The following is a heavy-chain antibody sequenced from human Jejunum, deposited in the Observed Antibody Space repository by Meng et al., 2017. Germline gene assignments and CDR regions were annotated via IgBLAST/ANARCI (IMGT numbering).Heavy chain of an antibody. CDR1: GASISGADYY. CDR3: ARVGAILNTGEIDY. J-gene: IGHJ4*02. CDR2: IYYSGAT. D-gene: IGHD3-16*01. V-gene: IGHV4-30-4*01. Sequence: QVQLQESGPGLVKPSQTLSLTCTVSGASISGADYYWSWIRQPPGKGLEWIGYIYYSGATYSNPSLKSRVTISVDKSKNQFSLKLSSVTAADTAVYYCARVGAILNTGEIDYWGQGTLVTVSS.